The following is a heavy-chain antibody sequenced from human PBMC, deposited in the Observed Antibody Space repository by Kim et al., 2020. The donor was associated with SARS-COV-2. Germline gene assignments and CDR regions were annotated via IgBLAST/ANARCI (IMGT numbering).Heavy chain of an antibody. CDR3: AKVRGRYAYDPIDY. Sequence: GGSLRLSCASSGFTFSSYAMSWVRQAPGKGLEWVSVINVDKTTYYAESVRGRFTISRDNSKNALYLQMKSLRAEDTAVYYCAKVRGRYAYDPIDYWGQGTLVTVSS. D-gene: IGHD3-16*01. J-gene: IGHJ4*02. CDR2: INVDKTT. CDR1: GFTFSSYA. V-gene: IGHV3-23*01.